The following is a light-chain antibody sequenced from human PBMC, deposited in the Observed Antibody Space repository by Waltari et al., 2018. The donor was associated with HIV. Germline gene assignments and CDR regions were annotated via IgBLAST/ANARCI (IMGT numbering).Light chain of an antibody. CDR2: DDS. CDR1: NIGSNS. J-gene: IGLJ1*01. CDR3: QVWDSSSDHYV. V-gene: IGLV3-21*02. Sequence: SYVLPQPPSVSVAPGQTARIPCGGNNIGSNSVHWYQQRPGQAPVLVVYDDSDRPSGIPERFSGSKSGNTATLTISRAEAGDEADYYCQVWDSSSDHYVFGTGTKVTV.